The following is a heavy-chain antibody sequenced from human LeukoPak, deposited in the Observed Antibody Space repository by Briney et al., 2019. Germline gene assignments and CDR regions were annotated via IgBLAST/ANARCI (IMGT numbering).Heavy chain of an antibody. CDR1: GGSISSYY. V-gene: IGHV4-59*12. CDR3: ARGGPRSVVVVAGYYYYMDV. CDR2: IYYSGST. J-gene: IGHJ6*03. D-gene: IGHD2-15*01. Sequence: SETLSLTCTVSGGSISSYYWSWIRQPPGEGLEWIGYIYYSGSTNYNPSLKSRVTISVDTSKNQFSLKLSSVTAADTAVYYCARGGPRSVVVVAGYYYYMDVWGKGTTVTVSS.